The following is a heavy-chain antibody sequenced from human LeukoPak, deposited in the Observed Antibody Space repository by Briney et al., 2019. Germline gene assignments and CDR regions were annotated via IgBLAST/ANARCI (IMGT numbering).Heavy chain of an antibody. CDR2: INQDGSEK. Sequence: GGSLRLSCAASGFTFSSNWMSWVRQAPGKGLEWVANINQDGSEKYFVDSVKGRFTISRDNAKNSLYLQMNSLRVEDTAVYYCARHLSGITGYTYGRGIDYWGQGTLVTVSS. D-gene: IGHD5-18*01. CDR1: GFTFSSNW. J-gene: IGHJ4*02. V-gene: IGHV3-7*01. CDR3: ARHLSGITGYTYGRGIDY.